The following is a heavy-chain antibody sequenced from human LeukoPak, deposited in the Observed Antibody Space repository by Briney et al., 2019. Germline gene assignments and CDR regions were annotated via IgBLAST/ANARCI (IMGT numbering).Heavy chain of an antibody. CDR1: GLTFSSYA. J-gene: IGHJ4*02. V-gene: IGHV3-30-3*01. CDR3: AKDGDYGDYVDY. D-gene: IGHD4-17*01. CDR2: ISYDGSNK. Sequence: PGGSLRLSCAASGLTFSSYAMHWVRQAPGKGLEWVAVISYDGSNKYYADSVKGRFTISRDNSKNTLYLQMNSLRAEDTAVYYCAKDGDYGDYVDYWGQGTLVTVSS.